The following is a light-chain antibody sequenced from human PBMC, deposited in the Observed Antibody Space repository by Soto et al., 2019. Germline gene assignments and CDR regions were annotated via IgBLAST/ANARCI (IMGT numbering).Light chain of an antibody. J-gene: IGKJ1*01. V-gene: IGKV1-5*03. CDR1: QSISSY. Sequence: DIQMTQTPSSLSVSVGDMVTITCRASQSISSYLNWYQQKPGKAPKLLIYQASNLQSGVPSRFSGSGSGTELTLTISSLQPDDFATYYCQHYNNYPWAFGQGTKVDI. CDR2: QAS. CDR3: QHYNNYPWA.